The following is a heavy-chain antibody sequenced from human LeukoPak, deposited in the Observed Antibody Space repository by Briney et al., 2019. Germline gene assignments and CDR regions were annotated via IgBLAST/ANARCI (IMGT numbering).Heavy chain of an antibody. V-gene: IGHV1-18*01. J-gene: IGHJ4*02. CDR3: ASSDSCGWYTLDFGY. CDR2: ISAYNGNT. Sequence: ASVKVSCKASGYTFTSYGISWVRQAPGQGLEWMGWISAYNGNTNYAQNLQSRVTITTDTSTSTAYMELRSLRSDDTAVYYCASSDSCGWYTLDFGYWGQGTLVTVSS. CDR1: GYTFTSYG. D-gene: IGHD6-19*01.